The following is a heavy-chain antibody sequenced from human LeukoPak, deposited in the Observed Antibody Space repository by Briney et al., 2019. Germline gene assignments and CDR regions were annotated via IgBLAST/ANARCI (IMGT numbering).Heavy chain of an antibody. D-gene: IGHD6-6*01. CDR1: GFTFSSFG. CDR3: ARDRGTTSSAGYYFDT. CDR2: IWYDGGDK. J-gene: IGHJ4*02. Sequence: GGSLRLSCAASGFTFSSFGMHWVRQAPGKGLEWVAIIWYDGGDKYYADSVKGRFTVSRDNSKNTLHLQVNSRRAEDTAVYYCARDRGTTSSAGYYFDTWGQGALVTVSS. V-gene: IGHV3-33*01.